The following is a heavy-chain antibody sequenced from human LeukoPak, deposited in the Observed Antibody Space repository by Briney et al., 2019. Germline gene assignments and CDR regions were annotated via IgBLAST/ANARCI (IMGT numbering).Heavy chain of an antibody. Sequence: PGGSLRLSCAASGFTFSSYGMHWVRQAPGKGLEWVAVISYDGSNKYYADSVKGRFTISRDNSKNTLYLQMNSLRAEDTAVYYCAKGSGYCSSTSCYAYAFDIWGQGTMVTVSS. V-gene: IGHV3-30*18. CDR2: ISYDGSNK. J-gene: IGHJ3*02. D-gene: IGHD2-2*03. CDR1: GFTFSSYG. CDR3: AKGSGYCSSTSCYAYAFDI.